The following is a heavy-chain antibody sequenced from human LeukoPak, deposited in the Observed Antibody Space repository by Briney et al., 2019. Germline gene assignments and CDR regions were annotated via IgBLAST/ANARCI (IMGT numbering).Heavy chain of an antibody. J-gene: IGHJ4*02. CDR3: ARDWDVDTAMAYFDY. Sequence: GASVKVSCKASGYTFTGYYMHWVRQAPGQGLEWMGWINPNSGGTNYAQKFQGRVTMTRDTSISTAYMELSRLRSDDTAVYCCARDWDVDTAMAYFDYWGQGTLVTVSS. V-gene: IGHV1-2*02. CDR2: INPNSGGT. D-gene: IGHD5-18*01. CDR1: GYTFTGYY.